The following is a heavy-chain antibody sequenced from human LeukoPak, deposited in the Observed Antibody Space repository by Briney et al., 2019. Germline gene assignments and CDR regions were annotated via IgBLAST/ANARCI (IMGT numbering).Heavy chain of an antibody. CDR1: GGSISDSSYY. Sequence: PSETLSLTCSVSGGSISDSSYYWSWIRQPPGKGLEWIGYIYYSGSTNYDPSLKSRVTISVDTSKNQFSLKLSSVTAADTAVYYCARADGILTGYYNLDYWGQGTLVTVSS. V-gene: IGHV4-61*01. D-gene: IGHD3-9*01. J-gene: IGHJ4*02. CDR3: ARADGILTGYYNLDY. CDR2: IYYSGST.